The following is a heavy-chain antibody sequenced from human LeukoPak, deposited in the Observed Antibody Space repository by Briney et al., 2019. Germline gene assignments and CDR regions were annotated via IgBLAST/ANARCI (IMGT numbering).Heavy chain of an antibody. D-gene: IGHD2-2*01. CDR3: ARDRYCSSTSCYSFDY. CDR1: GFTFSSYA. V-gene: IGHV3-30-3*01. CDR2: ISYDGSNK. J-gene: IGHJ4*02. Sequence: GGSLRLSCAASGFTFSSYAMHWVRQAPGKGLEWVAVISYDGSNKYYADSVKGRFTISRDNSKNTLYLQVNSLRAEDTAVYYCARDRYCSSTSCYSFDYWGQGTLVTVSS.